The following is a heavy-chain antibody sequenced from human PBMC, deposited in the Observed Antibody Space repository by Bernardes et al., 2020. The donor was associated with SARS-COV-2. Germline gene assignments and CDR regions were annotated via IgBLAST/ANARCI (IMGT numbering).Heavy chain of an antibody. CDR2: IYYRGNT. Sequence: SETLSLTCSLSGGSISSSDHYWAWIRQPPGRGLEWIGRIYYRGNTYYNASLESRVTMSVDTSKNHFSLRLTSVTAADTAVYYCARARQGSSGYFLVLDNWGQGALVTVSS. J-gene: IGHJ4*02. CDR1: GGSISSSDHY. V-gene: IGHV4-39*02. D-gene: IGHD3-22*01. CDR3: ARARQGSSGYFLVLDN.